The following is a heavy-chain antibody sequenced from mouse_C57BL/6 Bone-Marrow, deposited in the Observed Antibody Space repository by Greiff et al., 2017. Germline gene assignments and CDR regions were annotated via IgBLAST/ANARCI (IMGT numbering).Heavy chain of an antibody. V-gene: IGHV2-9-1*01. CDR1: GFSLTSYA. J-gene: IGHJ2*01. CDR3: ARNRARYGNYEGFDY. CDR2: IWTGGGT. Sequence: VKLVESGPGLVAPSQSLSITCTVSGFSLTSYAISWVRQPPGKGLEWLGVIWTGGGTNYNSALKSRLSISKDNSKSQVFLKMNSLQTDDTARYYCARNRARYGNYEGFDYWGQGTTRTVSS. D-gene: IGHD2-1*01.